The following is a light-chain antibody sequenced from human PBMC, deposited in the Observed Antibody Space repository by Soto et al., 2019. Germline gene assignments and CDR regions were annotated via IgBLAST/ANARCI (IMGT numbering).Light chain of an antibody. V-gene: IGLV2-14*01. CDR2: DVS. Sequence: QYALTQPASVSGSPGQSITISCTGTSSDVGGYNYVSWYQQHPGKAPKLMIYDVSNRPSGVSNRFSGSKSGNTASLTISRLQAEDEADYYCSSYTSRSSSRVFGGGTKLTVL. J-gene: IGLJ2*01. CDR1: SSDVGGYNY. CDR3: SSYTSRSSSRV.